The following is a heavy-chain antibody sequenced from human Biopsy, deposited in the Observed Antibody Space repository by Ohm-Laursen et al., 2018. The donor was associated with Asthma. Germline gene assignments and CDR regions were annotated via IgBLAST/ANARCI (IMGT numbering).Heavy chain of an antibody. J-gene: IGHJ4*02. D-gene: IGHD2-2*01. CDR1: GGTFNTYV. CDR2: INSVFGTT. CDR3: ARKAGSCISKTCYSLDF. Sequence: ASVKVSCKSLGGTFNTYVIGWVRQAPGQGLEWMGGINSVFGTTTYPQKFQDRVTITADDSTSTVYMELSSLRSEDTAVYYCARKAGSCISKTCYSLDFWGQGTLVTVSS. V-gene: IGHV1-69*13.